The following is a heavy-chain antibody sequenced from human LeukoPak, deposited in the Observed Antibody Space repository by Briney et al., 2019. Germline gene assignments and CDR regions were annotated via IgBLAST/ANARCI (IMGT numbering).Heavy chain of an antibody. CDR2: IYTSGST. D-gene: IGHD3-16*01. CDR1: GGSVSSGSYY. V-gene: IGHV4-61*02. CDR3: ARDPSSGWGRVSLFDY. Sequence: PSETLSLTCTVSGGSVSSGSYYWSWIRQPAGKGLEWIGRIYTSGSTNYNPSLKSRVTMSVDTSKNQFSLKLSSVTAADTAVYYCARDPSSGWGRVSLFDYWGQGTLVTVSS. J-gene: IGHJ4*02.